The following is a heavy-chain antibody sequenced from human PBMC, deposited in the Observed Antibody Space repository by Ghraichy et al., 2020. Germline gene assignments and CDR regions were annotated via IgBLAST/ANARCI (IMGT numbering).Heavy chain of an antibody. CDR2: ISTSSRTI. CDR3: ARDPPPYYHYYAMDV. Sequence: GGSLRLSCAASGSTFSSLAMNWVRQAPGKGLEWISYISTSSRTIYYADSVKGRFTISRDNAKKSLDLQMNSLRDEDTAVYYCARDPPPYYHYYAMDVWGQGTTVTVSS. CDR1: GSTFSSLA. J-gene: IGHJ6*02. V-gene: IGHV3-48*02.